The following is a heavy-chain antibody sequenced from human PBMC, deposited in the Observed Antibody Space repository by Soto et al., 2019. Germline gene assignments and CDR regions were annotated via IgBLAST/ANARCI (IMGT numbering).Heavy chain of an antibody. Sequence: EVQLVESGGGLVQPGRSLRLSCAASGFTLDDYAMHWVRQAPGKGLEWVSGISWNSGNIGYADSVKGRFTISRDNAKNSLYLQMNSLRAEDTALYYCAKGPVRYFDWLSPNWFDPWGQGTLVTVSS. D-gene: IGHD3-9*01. CDR2: ISWNSGNI. CDR3: AKGPVRYFDWLSPNWFDP. CDR1: GFTLDDYA. J-gene: IGHJ5*02. V-gene: IGHV3-9*01.